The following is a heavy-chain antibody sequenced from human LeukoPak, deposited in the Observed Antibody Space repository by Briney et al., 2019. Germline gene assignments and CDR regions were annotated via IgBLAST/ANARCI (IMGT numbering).Heavy chain of an antibody. CDR1: GFTVSSNY. J-gene: IGHJ1*01. CDR2: IYSGGST. V-gene: IGHV3-66*01. CDR3: AAGDDSSGYYYPSPFQH. Sequence: SGGSLRLSCAASGFTVSSNYMSWVRQAPGKGLEWVSVIYSGGSTYYADSVKGRFTISRDNSKNTLYLQMSSLRAEDTAVYYCAAGDDSSGYYYPSPFQHWGQGTLVTVSS. D-gene: IGHD3-22*01.